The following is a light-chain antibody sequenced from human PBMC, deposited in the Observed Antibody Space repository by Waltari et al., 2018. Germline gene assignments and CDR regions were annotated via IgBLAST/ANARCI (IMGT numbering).Light chain of an antibody. CDR2: GGN. Sequence: QSALTQPASVSGSPGQSITISCTGTSSDVGSSNLASWYPPPPGKAPKLLIYGGNKRPSGVSNRFSGSKSGNTASLTISGLQAEDEADYYCCSYAGASTVVFGGGTRVTVL. V-gene: IGLV2-23*01. CDR1: SSDVGSSNL. CDR3: CSYAGASTVV. J-gene: IGLJ2*01.